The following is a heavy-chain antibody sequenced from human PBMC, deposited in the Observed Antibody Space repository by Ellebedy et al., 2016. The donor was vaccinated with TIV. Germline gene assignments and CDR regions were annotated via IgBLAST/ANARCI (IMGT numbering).Heavy chain of an antibody. CDR2: IKEDGSEM. CDR3: AGRAYNWNDGSLFDY. V-gene: IGHV3-7*03. Sequence: GGSLRLSCAASGYTFSSYWMSWVRQAPGKGLEWVANIKEDGSEMYYVDSVKGRFTISRDNAKNSLYLQMNSLRAEDTAVYYCAGRAYNWNDGSLFDYWGQGTLVTVS. J-gene: IGHJ4*02. D-gene: IGHD1-1*01. CDR1: GYTFSSYW.